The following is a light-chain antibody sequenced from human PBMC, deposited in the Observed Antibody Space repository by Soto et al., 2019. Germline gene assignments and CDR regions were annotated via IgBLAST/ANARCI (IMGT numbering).Light chain of an antibody. CDR3: QQRSNWPLT. V-gene: IGKV3-11*01. Sequence: EIVLTQSPATLSLSPGERATLSCRASQSFSNYLAWYQQKPGQPPRLLIYDASTRATGIPARFSGSGSGTDFTLTISSLELEDFAVYYCQQRSNWPLTFGGGTKVEIK. J-gene: IGKJ4*01. CDR2: DAS. CDR1: QSFSNY.